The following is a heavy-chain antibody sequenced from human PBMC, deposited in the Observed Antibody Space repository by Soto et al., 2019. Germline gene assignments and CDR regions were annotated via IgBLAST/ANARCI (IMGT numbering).Heavy chain of an antibody. D-gene: IGHD1-26*01. V-gene: IGHV4-59*02. CDR1: GGSVSNSY. Sequence: ETLSLTCTVSGGSVSNSYWGWIRQPPGKGLEWVAYVYYSGSTNYNPSLGSRVTISVDKSKNQFSLKMTSVTGADTAVYYCARGRSHEWELLVQYFDYWGQGTLVTVSS. CDR2: VYYSGST. J-gene: IGHJ4*02. CDR3: ARGRSHEWELLVQYFDY.